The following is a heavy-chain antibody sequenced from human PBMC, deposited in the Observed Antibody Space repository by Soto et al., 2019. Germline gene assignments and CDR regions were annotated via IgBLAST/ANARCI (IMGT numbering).Heavy chain of an antibody. Sequence: QVQLVESGGGVVQPGRSLRLSCAASGFTFSSHSIQWVRQAPGKGLEWVAVISYDGSIKYYADSVKGRFTICRDNSKNTAYLRMNSLRAEDTAVFYCAREWSTSGDLDYWGQGTLVIVSS. CDR2: ISYDGSIK. V-gene: IGHV3-30-3*01. CDR1: GFTFSSHS. D-gene: IGHD3-10*01. J-gene: IGHJ4*02. CDR3: AREWSTSGDLDY.